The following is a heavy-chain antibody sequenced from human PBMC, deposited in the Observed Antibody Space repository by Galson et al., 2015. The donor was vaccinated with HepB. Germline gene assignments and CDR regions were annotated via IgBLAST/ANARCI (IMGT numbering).Heavy chain of an antibody. CDR1: GFTFSNAW. D-gene: IGHD5-18*01. V-gene: IGHV3-15*07. CDR3: TTAPIQLWLPGSFDY. CDR2: IKSKTDGGTT. J-gene: IGHJ4*02. Sequence: SLRLSCAASGFTFSNAWMNWVRQAPGKGLEWVGRIKSKTDGGTTDYAAPVKGRFTISRDDSKNTLYLQMNSLKTEDTAVYYCTTAPIQLWLPGSFDYWGQGTLVTVSS.